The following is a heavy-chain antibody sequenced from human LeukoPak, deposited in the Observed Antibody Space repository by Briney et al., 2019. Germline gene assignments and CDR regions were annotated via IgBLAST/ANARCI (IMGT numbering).Heavy chain of an antibody. CDR3: ARVGYSYGPGIAAAGSLSYYYYYYMDV. V-gene: IGHV4-4*09. J-gene: IGHJ6*03. Sequence: SETLSLTCTVSGGSISSYYWIWIRQPPGKGLEWIGYIYTSGSTNYNPSLKGRVTISADTSKNQFSLTLSSVTAPATAVYYCARVGYSYGPGIAAAGSLSYYYYYYMDVWGKGTTVTVSS. D-gene: IGHD6-13*01. CDR1: GGSISSYY. CDR2: IYTSGST.